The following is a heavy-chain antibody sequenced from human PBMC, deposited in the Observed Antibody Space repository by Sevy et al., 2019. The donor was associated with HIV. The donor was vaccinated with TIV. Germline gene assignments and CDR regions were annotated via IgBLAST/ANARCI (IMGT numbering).Heavy chain of an antibody. CDR2: LDPGNGEI. CDR3: ATVGLGYYSGSSYYQGDWFDY. J-gene: IGHJ5*01. Sequence: ASVKVSCKVFGYSLSKLSMHWVRQAPGKGLEWMGSLDPGNGEITYAQTLQGRVTMTEDTSTDTAYMELSSLTSEDTATYYCATVGLGYYSGSSYYQGDWFDYWGQGTLVTVSS. V-gene: IGHV1-24*01. D-gene: IGHD2-15*01. CDR1: GYSLSKLS.